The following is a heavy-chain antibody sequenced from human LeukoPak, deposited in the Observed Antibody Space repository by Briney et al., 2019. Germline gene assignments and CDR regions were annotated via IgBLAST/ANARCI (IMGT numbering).Heavy chain of an antibody. V-gene: IGHV3-30-3*01. Sequence: GRSLRLSCAASGFPFTNYAVHWVRQAPGKGLEWVAAISFHGSDKYYTDSVKGRFTISRDNSKNTLSLQMNSLRAADTAVFYCARGTDSSGWYGAFDIWGQGTLVTV. J-gene: IGHJ3*02. CDR3: ARGTDSSGWYGAFDI. D-gene: IGHD6-13*01. CDR1: GFPFTNYA. CDR2: ISFHGSDK.